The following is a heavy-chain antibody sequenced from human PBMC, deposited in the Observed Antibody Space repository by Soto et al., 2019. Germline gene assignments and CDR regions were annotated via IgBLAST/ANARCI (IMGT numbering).Heavy chain of an antibody. J-gene: IGHJ4*02. Sequence: ASVKVSCKASGYTLIDYYTHWVRQAPGQGLEWMGRISPKSGAINYAQKFQGRVTLTWDTSLNTAYMELSSLRSDDTALYYCARPQGYISEWYYFGSGGQGTKVNVS. CDR2: ISPKSGAI. CDR3: ARPQGYISEWYYFGS. D-gene: IGHD2-15*01. V-gene: IGHV1-2*02. CDR1: GYTLIDYY.